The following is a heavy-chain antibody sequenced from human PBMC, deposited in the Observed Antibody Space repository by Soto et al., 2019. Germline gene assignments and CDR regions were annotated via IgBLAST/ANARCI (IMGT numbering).Heavy chain of an antibody. V-gene: IGHV3-30-3*01. Sequence: QVQLVESGGGVVQPGRSLRLSCAASGFTFSSYAMHWVRQAPDKGLEWVAVISYDGSNKYYADSVKGRFTISRDNSKNTLYLQMNSLRAEDTAVYYCAREATMVRGVIITDYYYGMDVWGQGTTVTVSS. CDR2: ISYDGSNK. CDR1: GFTFSSYA. J-gene: IGHJ6*02. D-gene: IGHD3-10*01. CDR3: AREATMVRGVIITDYYYGMDV.